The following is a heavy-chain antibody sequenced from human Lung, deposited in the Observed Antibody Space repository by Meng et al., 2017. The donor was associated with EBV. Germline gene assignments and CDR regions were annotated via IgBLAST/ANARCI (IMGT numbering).Heavy chain of an antibody. CDR1: GGPFSTYY. CDR3: ARLYRGGWYL. D-gene: IGHD6-19*01. Sequence: QVQLQQWGAGLLKPSETLSLTCAVYGGPFSTYYWSWIRQPPGKGLEWIWEINRSGSTNYNPSLKSRLTVSMDTSKNQFSLKLSSVTAADTAVYYCARLYRGGWYLWGRGTLVTVSS. V-gene: IGHV4-34*01. CDR2: INRSGST. J-gene: IGHJ4*02.